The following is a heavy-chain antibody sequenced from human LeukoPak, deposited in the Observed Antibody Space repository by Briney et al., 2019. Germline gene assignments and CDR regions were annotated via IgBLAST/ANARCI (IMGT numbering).Heavy chain of an antibody. D-gene: IGHD3-22*01. Sequence: GGSLRLSCSASGFTFKKYAMHWVRQPPGKGLEYVSAINSNGGRTYYSVSVNDRFSISRDNSKNKLFLQITSLTVEDTSVYYCMKDLDYDNSGYYSGAFDYWGQGTRVTVSA. CDR1: GFTFKKYA. J-gene: IGHJ4*02. CDR3: MKDLDYDNSGYYSGAFDY. CDR2: INSNGGRT. V-gene: IGHV3-64D*06.